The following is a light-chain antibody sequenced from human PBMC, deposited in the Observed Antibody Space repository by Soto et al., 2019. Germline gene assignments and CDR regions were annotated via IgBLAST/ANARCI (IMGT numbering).Light chain of an antibody. CDR1: QSVSSK. Sequence: EIVMTQSPATLSVSPGEGATLSCRASQSVSSKLAWYQQKPGQAPRLLIYGASTRATGIPARFSGSGSGTDFTLIISSLQSEDSAVYYCQQYKSWLWTFGQGTKVEIK. CDR3: QQYKSWLWT. J-gene: IGKJ1*01. V-gene: IGKV3-15*01. CDR2: GAS.